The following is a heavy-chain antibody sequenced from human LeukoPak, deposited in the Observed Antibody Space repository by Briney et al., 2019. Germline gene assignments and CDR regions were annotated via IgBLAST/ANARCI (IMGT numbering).Heavy chain of an antibody. CDR1: GYTFTSYG. V-gene: IGHV1-18*01. J-gene: IGHJ4*02. D-gene: IGHD2-2*02. CDR2: TSAYNGNT. CDR3: ARLGYCSSTSCYTFDY. Sequence: ASVKVSCKASGYTFTSYGISWVRQAPGQGLEWMGWTSAYNGNTNYAQKLQGRVTMTTDTSTSTAYMELRSLRSDDTAVYYCARLGYCSSTSCYTFDYWGQGTLVTVSS.